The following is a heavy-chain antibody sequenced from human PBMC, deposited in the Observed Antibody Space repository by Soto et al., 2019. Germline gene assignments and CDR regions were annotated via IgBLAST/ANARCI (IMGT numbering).Heavy chain of an antibody. D-gene: IGHD3-22*01. CDR3: ARGAGDTSGYYYYAWAY. Sequence: EVQLVESGGGLVQPGGSLRLSCAASGFTVSSNYMSWVRQAPGKGLEWVSVICSGGSTYYADSVKGRFTISRDNSKNTPYLQMNSQRAEDTAVYYWARGAGDTSGYYYYAWAYWGQGTLLTVSS. CDR2: ICSGGST. CDR1: GFTVSSNY. J-gene: IGHJ4*02. V-gene: IGHV3-66*01.